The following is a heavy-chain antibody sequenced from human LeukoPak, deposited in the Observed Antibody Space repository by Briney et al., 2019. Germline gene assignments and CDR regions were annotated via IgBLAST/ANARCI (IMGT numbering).Heavy chain of an antibody. CDR3: ARAHYDNSGYPYYFDY. CDR2: LYYCGST. J-gene: IGHJ4*02. D-gene: IGHD3-22*01. V-gene: IGHV4-31*03. CDR1: GGSISSGGYY. Sequence: MASETLSLTCNVSGGSISSGGYYWSWISQHTGQGLEWIGYLYYCGSTYYHSSLDHRTTIAVDTSKNQFSPKLSSVTAADTAAYYCARAHYDNSGYPYYFDYWGQGTLVTVSS.